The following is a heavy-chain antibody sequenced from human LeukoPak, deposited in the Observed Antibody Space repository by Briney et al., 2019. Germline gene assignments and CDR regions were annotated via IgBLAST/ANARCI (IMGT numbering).Heavy chain of an antibody. D-gene: IGHD3-22*01. Sequence: GGSLRLSCAASGFTVSSNYMSWVRQAPGKGLEWVSVIYSGGSTYYAASVKGRFTISRDNSKNTLYLQMNSLRAEDTAVYYCATATYYYDSSGYYTTRGFDYWGQGTLVTVSS. CDR2: IYSGGST. V-gene: IGHV3-53*01. CDR3: ATATYYYDSSGYYTTRGFDY. J-gene: IGHJ4*02. CDR1: GFTVSSNY.